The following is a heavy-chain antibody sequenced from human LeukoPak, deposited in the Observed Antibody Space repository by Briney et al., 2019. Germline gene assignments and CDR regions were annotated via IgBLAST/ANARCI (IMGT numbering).Heavy chain of an antibody. V-gene: IGHV1-2*02. CDR2: INPNSGGT. Sequence: GASVKVSSKASVYAFTDFYIHWVRQAPGQGLEWMGWINPNSGGTTYAQKFQGRVTMTTDTSIRTAYLELNGLRSDDTAVYYCARDLDYGLGSFWNCGEGGIVTVSS. J-gene: IGHJ4*02. D-gene: IGHD3-10*01. CDR3: ARDLDYGLGSFWN. CDR1: VYAFTDFY.